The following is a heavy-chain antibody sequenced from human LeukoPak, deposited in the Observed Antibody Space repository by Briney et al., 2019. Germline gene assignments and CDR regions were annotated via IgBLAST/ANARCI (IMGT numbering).Heavy chain of an antibody. D-gene: IGHD6-13*01. CDR2: INHSGST. V-gene: IGHV4-34*01. CDR3: ARGRGSSWYRDFQH. CDR1: GGSFSGYY. Sequence: SETLSLTCAVYGGSFSGYYWSWIRQPPGKGLEWIGEINHSGSTNYNPSLKSRVTISVDTSKNQFSLKLSSVTAADTAVYYCARGRGSSWYRDFQHWSQGTLVTVSS. J-gene: IGHJ1*01.